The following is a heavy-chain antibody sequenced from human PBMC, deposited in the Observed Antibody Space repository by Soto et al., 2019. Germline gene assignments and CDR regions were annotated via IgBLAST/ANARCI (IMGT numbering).Heavy chain of an antibody. J-gene: IGHJ6*02. D-gene: IGHD3-10*01. CDR3: AREGITMVRGDLTSYYYYGMDV. V-gene: IGHV4-59*01. CDR1: GGSISSYY. CDR2: IYYSGST. Sequence: SETLSLTCTVSGGSISSYYWSWIRQPPGKGLEWIGYIYYSGSTNYNPSLKSRVTISVDTSKNQFSLKLSSVTAADTAVYYCAREGITMVRGDLTSYYYYGMDVWGRGTTVTVSS.